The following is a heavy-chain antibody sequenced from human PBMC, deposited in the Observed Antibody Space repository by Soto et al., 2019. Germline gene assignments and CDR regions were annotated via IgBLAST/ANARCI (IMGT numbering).Heavy chain of an antibody. Sequence: CAISGDSVSSNSAAWNWIRQSPSRGLEWLGRTYYRPKWYNDYAVSVKSRITINTDTSKNQFSLQLNSVTHEDTAVYYCARSYPGYSSGWDPFDYWGQGTLVTVSS. V-gene: IGHV6-1*01. J-gene: IGHJ4*02. D-gene: IGHD6-19*01. CDR3: ARSYPGYSSGWDPFDY. CDR1: GDSVSSNSAA. CDR2: TYYRPKWYN.